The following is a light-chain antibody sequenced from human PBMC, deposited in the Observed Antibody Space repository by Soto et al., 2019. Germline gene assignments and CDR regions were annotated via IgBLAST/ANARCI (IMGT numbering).Light chain of an antibody. CDR2: GAS. CDR1: QSVGSD. V-gene: IGKV3D-15*01. CDR3: QQYNNWPPLT. Sequence: EIVMTQSPATLSVSPGERATLSCRASQSVGSDLAWYQQKPGQAPRLVIYGASSRATGIPDRFSGSGSGTDFTLTISSLEPEDFAVYYCQQYNNWPPLTFGGGTKVDI. J-gene: IGKJ4*01.